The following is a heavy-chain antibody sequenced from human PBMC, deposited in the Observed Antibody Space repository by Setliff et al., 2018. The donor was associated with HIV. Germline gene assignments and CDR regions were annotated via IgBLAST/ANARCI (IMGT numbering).Heavy chain of an antibody. Sequence: SETLSLTCTVSGGSISAYFWTWIRQPAGKGLEWTGRIYSGGSTNYNPSLNSRVTMSVDTSKNQFSLKLNSVTAADTAVYYCARDLPDLTGRSLDPWGQGTLVTVFS. D-gene: IGHD7-27*01. CDR2: IYSGGST. CDR3: ARDLPDLTGRSLDP. J-gene: IGHJ5*02. V-gene: IGHV4-4*07. CDR1: GGSISAYF.